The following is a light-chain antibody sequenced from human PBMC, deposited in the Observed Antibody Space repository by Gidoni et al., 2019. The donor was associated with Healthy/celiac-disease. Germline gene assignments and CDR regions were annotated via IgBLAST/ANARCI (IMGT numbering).Light chain of an antibody. V-gene: IGKV1-27*01. CDR3: QKYNSALLWT. Sequence: DIQMTQSPSSLSASVGDRVTITCRASQGISNYLAWYQQKPGKVPKLLIYAASTLQSGVPSRFSGIGSGTDFTITISSLKPEDVETYYCQKYNSALLWTFGQGTKVEIK. J-gene: IGKJ1*01. CDR1: QGISNY. CDR2: AAS.